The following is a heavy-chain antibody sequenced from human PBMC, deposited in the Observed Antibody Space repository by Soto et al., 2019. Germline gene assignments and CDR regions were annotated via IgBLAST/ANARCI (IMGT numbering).Heavy chain of an antibody. J-gene: IGHJ3*02. CDR2: IGTAGDT. V-gene: IGHV3-13*01. CDR3: ARLRGIGAFDI. CDR1: GFTFSSYD. D-gene: IGHD3-16*01. Sequence: GGSLRLSCAASGFTFSSYDMHWVRQATGKGLEWVSAIGTAGDTYYPGSVKGRFTISRENAKNSLYLQMNSLRAGDTAVYYCARLRGIGAFDIWGQGTMVTVSS.